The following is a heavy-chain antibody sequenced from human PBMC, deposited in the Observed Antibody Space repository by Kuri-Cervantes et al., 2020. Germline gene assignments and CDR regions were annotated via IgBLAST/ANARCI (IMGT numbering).Heavy chain of an antibody. J-gene: IGHJ1*01. CDR3: ARAGLGYYGSGSYRSGWVQH. Sequence: SCTVSGGSVSIGGYYWSWIRQHPGKGLEWIGYIYYSGSTYYNPSLKSRVTISVDTSKNQFSLKLSSVTAADTAVYYCARAGLGYYGSGSYRSGWVQHWGQGTLVTVSS. D-gene: IGHD3-10*01. CDR2: IYYSGST. V-gene: IGHV4-30-4*08. CDR1: GGSVSIGGYY.